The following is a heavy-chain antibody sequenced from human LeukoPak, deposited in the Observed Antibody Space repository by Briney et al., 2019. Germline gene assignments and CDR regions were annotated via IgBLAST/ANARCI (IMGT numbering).Heavy chain of an antibody. CDR1: GFTFSSYW. CDR2: INTDGSTT. D-gene: IGHD2-8*01. V-gene: IGHV3-74*01. J-gene: IGHJ3*02. Sequence: GGSLRLSCAAPGFTFSSYWMHWVRHAPGKGLVWVSHINTDGSTTTYADYVKGRFTISRDNANNTLYLQMNSLRAEDTAVYYCGRGNGHAFDIWGQGTMVTVSS. CDR3: GRGNGHAFDI.